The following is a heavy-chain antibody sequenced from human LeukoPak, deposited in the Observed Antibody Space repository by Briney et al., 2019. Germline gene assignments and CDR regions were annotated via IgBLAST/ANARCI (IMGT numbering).Heavy chain of an antibody. V-gene: IGHV1-2*02. CDR2: MNPNSGGT. J-gene: IGHJ4*02. CDR3: ARIPSSSWIDY. D-gene: IGHD6-13*01. CDR1: GYTFTGHY. Sequence: ASVKVSCKASGYTFTGHYMHWVRQAPGQGPEWMGWMNPNSGGTKYAQKFQGRVTMTRDTSISTAYMELSGLRFDDTAVYYCARIPSSSWIDYWGQGTLVTVSS.